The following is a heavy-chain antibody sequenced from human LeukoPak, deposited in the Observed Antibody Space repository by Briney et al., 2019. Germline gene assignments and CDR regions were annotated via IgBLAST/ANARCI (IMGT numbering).Heavy chain of an antibody. Sequence: GSLRLSCAASGFTFSSYAMSWVRQPPGKGLEWVSAISGSGGSTYYADSVKGRFTISRDNSKNTLYLQMNSLRAEDTAVYYCAKGGRVPVSNIDYWGQGTLVTVSS. CDR2: ISGSGGST. V-gene: IGHV3-23*01. CDR3: AKGGRVPVSNIDY. D-gene: IGHD2-15*01. J-gene: IGHJ4*02. CDR1: GFTFSSYA.